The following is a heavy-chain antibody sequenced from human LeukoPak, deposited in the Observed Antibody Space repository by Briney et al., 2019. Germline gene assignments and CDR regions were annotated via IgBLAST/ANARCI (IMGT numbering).Heavy chain of an antibody. CDR2: IYSGGST. CDR1: GFTFSNAW. V-gene: IGHV3-66*01. CDR3: ARDQLTMASD. J-gene: IGHJ4*02. Sequence: GGSLRLSCAASGFTFSNAWRSWVRQAPGKGLEWVSVIYSGGSTYYADSVKGRFTISRDNSKNTLYLQMNSLRAEDTAVYYCARDQLTMASDWGQGTLVTVSS. D-gene: IGHD3-10*01.